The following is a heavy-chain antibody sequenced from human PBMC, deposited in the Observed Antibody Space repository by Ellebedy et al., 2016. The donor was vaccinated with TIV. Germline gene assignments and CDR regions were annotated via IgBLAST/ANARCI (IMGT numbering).Heavy chain of an antibody. Sequence: AASVKVSCKASGYTFTSYDINWVRQAPGQGLEWMGWMNGNSCDTGYAQKFQGRVTMTRNTSISTAYMELSSLGSEDTAVYYCARVLLSWFGELSAYWGQGTLVTVSS. D-gene: IGHD3-10*01. J-gene: IGHJ4*02. V-gene: IGHV1-8*01. CDR2: MNGNSCDT. CDR3: ARVLLSWFGELSAY. CDR1: GYTFTSYD.